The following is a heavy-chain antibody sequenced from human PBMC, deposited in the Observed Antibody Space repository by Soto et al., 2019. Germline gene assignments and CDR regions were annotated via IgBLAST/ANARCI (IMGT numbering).Heavy chain of an antibody. CDR3: ARDIAVAGNPNWFDP. CDR2: IYYSGST. Sequence: SETMSLTCTVSGGSISSGGYYWSWIRQHPGKGLEWIGYIYYSGSTYYNPSLKSRVTISVDTSKNQFSLKLSSVTAADTAVYYCARDIAVAGNPNWFDPWGHGTLVTVSS. CDR1: GGSISSGGYY. J-gene: IGHJ5*02. D-gene: IGHD6-19*01. V-gene: IGHV4-31*03.